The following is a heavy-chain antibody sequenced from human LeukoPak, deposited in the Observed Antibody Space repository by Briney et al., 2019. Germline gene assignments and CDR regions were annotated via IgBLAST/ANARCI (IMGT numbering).Heavy chain of an antibody. CDR2: TNHSGST. D-gene: IGHD2-15*01. J-gene: IGHJ4*01. CDR3: ARDRDVDDFDS. CDR1: GGSFSGYY. Sequence: SETLSLTCAVYGGSFSGYYWSWIRQPPGKGLEWIGETNHSGSTNYNPSLKSRVTISVDTSKNQFSLKLSSVTAADTAVYYCARDRDVDDFDSWGHGTLVTVSS. V-gene: IGHV4-34*01.